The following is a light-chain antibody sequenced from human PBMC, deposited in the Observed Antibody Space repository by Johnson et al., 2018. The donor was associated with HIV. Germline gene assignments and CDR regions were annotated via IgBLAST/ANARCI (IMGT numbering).Light chain of an antibody. Sequence: QSVLTQPPSVSAAPGQKVTISCSGSSSNIGNNYVSWYQQLPGTAPKLLIYENNKRPSGIPDRFSGSKSGTSATLGITGLQTGDEADYYCGTWDSSLSAGGFVFGPGTKVPVL. CDR3: GTWDSSLSAGGFV. CDR2: ENN. CDR1: SSNIGNNY. V-gene: IGLV1-51*02. J-gene: IGLJ1*01.